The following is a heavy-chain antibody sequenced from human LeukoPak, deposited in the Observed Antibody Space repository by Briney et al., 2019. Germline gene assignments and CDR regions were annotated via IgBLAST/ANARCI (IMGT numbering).Heavy chain of an antibody. CDR1: GFTFSSYA. D-gene: IGHD5-18*01. CDR3: AKDTYSYGNNPILDY. CDR2: ISGSGGST. V-gene: IGHV3-23*01. Sequence: GGSLRLSCAAPGFTFSSYAMSWVRQAPGKGLEWVSAISGSGGSTYYADSVKGRFTISRDNSKNTLYLQMNSLRAEDTAVYYCAKDTYSYGNNPILDYWGQGTLVTVSS. J-gene: IGHJ4*02.